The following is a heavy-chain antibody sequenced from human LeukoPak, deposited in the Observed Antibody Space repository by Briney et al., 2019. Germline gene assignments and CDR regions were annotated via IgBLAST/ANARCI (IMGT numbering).Heavy chain of an antibody. D-gene: IGHD6-6*01. CDR1: GISISDGRYY. CDR3: ARAVYSSSAHDHFDY. V-gene: IGHV4-31*03. J-gene: IGHJ4*02. CDR2: KYYSGSA. Sequence: KTSQTLSLTCNVSGISISDGRYYWAWIRQRPGRGLEWIGYKYYSGSAKYNPSLKSRVTISVDTSKNQFSLKLSSVTAADTAVYYCARAVYSSSAHDHFDYWGQGTLVTVSS.